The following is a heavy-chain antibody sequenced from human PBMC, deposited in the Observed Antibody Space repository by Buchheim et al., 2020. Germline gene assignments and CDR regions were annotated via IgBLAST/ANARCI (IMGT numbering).Heavy chain of an antibody. CDR2: IKSKANGETT. CDR1: GFIFSNAW. J-gene: IGHJ4*02. CDR3: VTHNYGFVRD. V-gene: IGHV3-15*01. D-gene: IGHD5-18*01. Sequence: EVQLVESGGGLAKPGGSLRLSCAGSGFIFSNAWMSWVRQAPGKGPEWVSRIKSKANGETTDYAAPVKGRFTISRDDSKNSVFLQMNSLKIEDTAVYYCVTHNYGFVRDWGQGTL.